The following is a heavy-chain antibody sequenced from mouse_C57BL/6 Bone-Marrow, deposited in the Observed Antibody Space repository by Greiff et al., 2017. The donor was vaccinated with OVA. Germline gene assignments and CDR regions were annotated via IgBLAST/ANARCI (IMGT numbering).Heavy chain of an antibody. J-gene: IGHJ3*01. CDR2: INPNNGGT. D-gene: IGHD1-1*01. Sequence: VQLQQSGPELVKPGASVKMSCKASGYTFTDYNMHWVKQSHGKSLEWIGYINPNNGGTSYNQKFKGKATLTVNKSSSTAYMELRSLTSEDSAVYYCAKGGDYYGSSYGFAYWGQGTLVTVSA. CDR3: AKGGDYYGSSYGFAY. CDR1: GYTFTDYN. V-gene: IGHV1-22*01.